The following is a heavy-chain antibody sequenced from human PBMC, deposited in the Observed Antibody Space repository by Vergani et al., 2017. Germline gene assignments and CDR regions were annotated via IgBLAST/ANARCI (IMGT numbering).Heavy chain of an antibody. Sequence: EVQLLESGGGLVQPGGSLRLSCAASGFTFSSYAMSWVRQAPGKGLEWVSAISGSGGSTYYADSVKGRFTISRDNSKNTLYLQMNSLRAEDTAVYYCAKAAAQSYYYYYGMDVWGQGTTVTVSS. D-gene: IGHD6-13*01. J-gene: IGHJ6*02. CDR1: GFTFSSYA. V-gene: IGHV3-23*01. CDR3: AKAAAQSYYYYYGMDV. CDR2: ISGSGGST.